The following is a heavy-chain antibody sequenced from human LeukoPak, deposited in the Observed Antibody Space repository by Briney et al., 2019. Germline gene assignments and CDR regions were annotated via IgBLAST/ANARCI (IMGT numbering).Heavy chain of an antibody. J-gene: IGHJ5*02. D-gene: IGHD1-26*01. V-gene: IGHV4-39*01. CDR3: ARVAHSGTYSWFDP. Sequence: SETLSLTCTVSGGSISSSSYYWGWIRQPPGKGLEWIGSMSYSGSTYYNPSLKSRVTISVATSKNQFSLKLSSVTAADTAVYYCARVAHSGTYSWFDPWGQGSLVTVSS. CDR1: GGSISSSSYY. CDR2: MSYSGST.